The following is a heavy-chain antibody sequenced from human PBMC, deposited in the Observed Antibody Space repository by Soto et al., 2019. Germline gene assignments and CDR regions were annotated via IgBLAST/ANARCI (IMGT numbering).Heavy chain of an antibody. V-gene: IGHV3-30-3*01. J-gene: IGHJ5*02. CDR3: ARDKDTAMVTGWFDP. D-gene: IGHD5-18*01. Sequence: QVQLVESGGGVVQPGRSLRLSCAASGFTFSSYAMHWVRQAPGKGLEWVAVISYDGSNKYYADSVKGRFTISRDNSKNTLYLQMNSLRAEDTAVYYCARDKDTAMVTGWFDPWGQGTLVTASS. CDR2: ISYDGSNK. CDR1: GFTFSSYA.